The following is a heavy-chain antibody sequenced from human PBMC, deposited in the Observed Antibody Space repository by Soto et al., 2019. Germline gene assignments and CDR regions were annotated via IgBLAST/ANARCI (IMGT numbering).Heavy chain of an antibody. CDR1: GYTFTGYY. CDR2: INPNSGGT. J-gene: IGHJ6*02. D-gene: IGHD3-22*01. V-gene: IGHV1-2*02. Sequence: ASVKVSCKASGYTFTGYYMHWVRQAPGQGLEWMGWINPNSGGTNYAQKFQGRVTMTRDTSISTAYMELSRLGSDDTAVYYCARDLDSSGGGYYYYYYGMDVWGQGTTVTVSS. CDR3: ARDLDSSGGGYYYYYYGMDV.